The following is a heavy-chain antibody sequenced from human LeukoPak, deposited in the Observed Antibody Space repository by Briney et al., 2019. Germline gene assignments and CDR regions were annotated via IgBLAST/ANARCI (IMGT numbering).Heavy chain of an antibody. J-gene: IGHJ4*02. CDR1: GFSFSSSA. V-gene: IGHV3-30-3*01. Sequence: TGGSLRLSCAASGFSFSSSAMHWVRQAPGKGLEWLTIISYDGSNEYYADSVKGRFTISRDNSKNTLYLQMNSLRAEDTAVYYCARDLGALDYWGQGTLVTVSS. CDR3: ARDLGALDY. CDR2: ISYDGSNE. D-gene: IGHD1-26*01.